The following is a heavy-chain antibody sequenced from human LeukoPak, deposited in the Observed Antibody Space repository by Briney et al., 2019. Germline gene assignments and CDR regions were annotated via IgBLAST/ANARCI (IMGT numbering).Heavy chain of an antibody. CDR1: GFIFEDYA. D-gene: IGHD2-2*01. CDR2: ITSNSGYV. Sequence: GRSLRLSCTVSGFIFEDYAMHWVRQVPGKGLEWVSSITSNSGYVAYADSVKGRFSISRDNAKNSLYLQMNSLRTEDMAVYYCVQDSYAISSSGSTFASWGQGTLVTVSS. V-gene: IGHV3-9*03. CDR3: VQDSYAISSSGSTFAS. J-gene: IGHJ4*02.